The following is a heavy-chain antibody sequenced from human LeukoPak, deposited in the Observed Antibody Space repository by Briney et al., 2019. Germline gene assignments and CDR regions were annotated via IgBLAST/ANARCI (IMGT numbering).Heavy chain of an antibody. Sequence: GGSLRLSCAASGFTFSSYAMSWVHQAPGKGLEWVSTIIGSGGDTYYADSVKGRFTISRDTSKNTLYLQMNSLRAEDTAVYYCAKAWAAAGTFDSWGQGTLVTVSS. CDR1: GFTFSSYA. J-gene: IGHJ4*02. CDR2: IIGSGGDT. CDR3: AKAWAAAGTFDS. V-gene: IGHV3-23*01. D-gene: IGHD6-13*01.